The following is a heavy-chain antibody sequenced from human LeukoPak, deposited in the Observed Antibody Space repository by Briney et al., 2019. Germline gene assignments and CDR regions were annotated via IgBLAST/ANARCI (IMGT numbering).Heavy chain of an antibody. J-gene: IGHJ5*02. CDR1: GGSISSGSYY. V-gene: IGHV4-61*02. Sequence: PSETLSLTCTVSGGSISSGSYYWSWIRQPAGKGLEWIGRIYTSGSTNYNPSLKSRVTISVDTSKNQFSLKLSSVTAADTAVYYCARDGYCSGGSCYPVAFDPWGQGTLVTVSS. D-gene: IGHD2-15*01. CDR3: ARDGYCSGGSCYPVAFDP. CDR2: IYTSGST.